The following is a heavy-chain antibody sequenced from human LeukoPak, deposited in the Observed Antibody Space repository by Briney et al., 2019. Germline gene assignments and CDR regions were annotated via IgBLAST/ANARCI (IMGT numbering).Heavy chain of an antibody. V-gene: IGHV3-30*02. J-gene: IGHJ4*02. CDR1: GFTFRNYG. CDR3: AREGDSSGYPLDY. D-gene: IGHD3-22*01. Sequence: AGGSLRLSCAASGFTFRNYGMHWVRQAPGKGLEWVAFIRYDGSIKNYADSVKGRFTISRDNSKNTLYLQMNSLRAEDTAVYYCAREGDSSGYPLDYWGQGTLVTVSS. CDR2: IRYDGSIK.